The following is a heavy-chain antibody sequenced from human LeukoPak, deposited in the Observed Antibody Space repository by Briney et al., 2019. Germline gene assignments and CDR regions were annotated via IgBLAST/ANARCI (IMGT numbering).Heavy chain of an antibody. D-gene: IGHD2-2*01. Sequence: GGSLRLSCAASGFTFSSYEMNWVRQAPGKGLEWVSYISSSGSTIYYADSVKGRFTISRDNAKNSVYLQMNSLRAEDTAVYYCARGSRDAFDIRGQGTMATAPS. V-gene: IGHV3-48*03. CDR1: GFTFSSYE. CDR3: ARGSRDAFDI. CDR2: ISSSGSTI. J-gene: IGHJ3*02.